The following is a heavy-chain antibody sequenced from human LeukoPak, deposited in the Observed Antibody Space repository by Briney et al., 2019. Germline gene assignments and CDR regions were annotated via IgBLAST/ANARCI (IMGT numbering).Heavy chain of an antibody. CDR1: GYTFTSYD. CDR2: MNSNSGNT. D-gene: IGHD3-16*01. J-gene: IGHJ4*02. Sequence: RASVKVSCKASGYTFTSYDINWVRQATGQGLEWMGWMNSNSGNTGYAQKFQGRVTMTRNTSISTAYMELSSLRSEDTAVYYCARGLIRGGSPDYWGQGTLVTVSS. CDR3: ARGLIRGGSPDY. V-gene: IGHV1-8*01.